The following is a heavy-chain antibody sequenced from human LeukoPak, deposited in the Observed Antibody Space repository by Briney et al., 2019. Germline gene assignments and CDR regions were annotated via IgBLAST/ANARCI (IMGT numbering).Heavy chain of an antibody. Sequence: SETLSLTCTVSGGSISSYYWSWIRQPPGKGLEWIGYIYYSGSTNYSPSLKSRVTISVDTSKNQFSLKLSSVTAADTAVYYCARGLGGGGIVVVPAAIRWFDPWGQGTLVTVSS. D-gene: IGHD2-2*01. J-gene: IGHJ5*02. V-gene: IGHV4-59*12. CDR3: ARGLGGGGIVVVPAAIRWFDP. CDR1: GGSISSYY. CDR2: IYYSGST.